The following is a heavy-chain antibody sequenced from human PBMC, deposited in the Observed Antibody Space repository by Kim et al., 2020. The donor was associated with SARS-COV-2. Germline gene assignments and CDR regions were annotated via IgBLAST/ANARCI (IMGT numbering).Heavy chain of an antibody. CDR1: GYTFTYYG. J-gene: IGHJ4*02. V-gene: IGHV1-3*04. Sequence: ASVKVSCKASGYTFTYYGVHWLRQAPGQRLEWMAGINTATGNSGSSQKFHGSVTITRDTSATTAYMELSSLTSEDTAIYYCARDRSYYDIWGQGTLITVSS. D-gene: IGHD3-22*01. CDR3: ARDRSYYDI. CDR2: INTATGNS.